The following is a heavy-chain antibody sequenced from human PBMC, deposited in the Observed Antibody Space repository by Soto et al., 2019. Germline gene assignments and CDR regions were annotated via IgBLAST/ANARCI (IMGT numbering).Heavy chain of an antibody. CDR1: GGSISSYY. CDR2: IYYSGST. Sequence: SETLSLTCTVSGGSISSYYWSWIRQPPGKGLEWIGYIYYSGSTNYNPSLKSRVTISVDTSKNQFSLKLSSVTAADTAVYYCARVREGSYYNHFDYWGQGTLVTVSS. J-gene: IGHJ4*02. CDR3: ARVREGSYYNHFDY. V-gene: IGHV4-59*01. D-gene: IGHD3-10*01.